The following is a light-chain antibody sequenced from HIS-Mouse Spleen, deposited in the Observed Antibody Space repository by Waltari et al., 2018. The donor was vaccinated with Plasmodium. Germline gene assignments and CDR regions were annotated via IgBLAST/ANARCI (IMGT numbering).Light chain of an antibody. V-gene: IGLV3-10*01. Sequence: SYELTQPPSVSVSPGQTARIPCSGDALPKKYAYWYQQKSGQAPVLVIYADSKRPSGIPERFSGSSSGTMATLTISGAQVEEEADYYCYSTDSSGNHRVFGGGTKLTVL. CDR2: ADS. CDR1: ALPKKY. J-gene: IGLJ3*02. CDR3: YSTDSSGNHRV.